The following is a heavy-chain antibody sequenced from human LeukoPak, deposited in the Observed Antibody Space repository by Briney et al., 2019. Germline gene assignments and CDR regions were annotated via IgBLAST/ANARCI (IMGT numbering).Heavy chain of an antibody. CDR3: ARGKSGYYDSSATDY. D-gene: IGHD3-22*01. CDR1: GYTFTSYG. V-gene: IGHV1-18*01. CDR2: ISAYNGNT. J-gene: IGHJ4*02. Sequence: GASVKVSCKASGYTFTSYGIIWVRQAPGQGLEWMGWISAYNGNTNYAQKLQGRVTMTTDTSTSTAYMELRSLRSDDTAVYYCARGKSGYYDSSATDYWGQGTLVTVSS.